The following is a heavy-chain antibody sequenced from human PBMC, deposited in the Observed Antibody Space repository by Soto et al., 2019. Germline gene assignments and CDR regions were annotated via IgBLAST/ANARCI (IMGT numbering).Heavy chain of an antibody. J-gene: IGHJ4*02. D-gene: IGHD6-13*01. CDR1: GGTFSSYG. Sequence: QVQLVQSGAEVKKPGSSVKVSCKASGGTFSSYGITWVRQAPGQGLEWMGGIIPMFETPTYGQKFQGRVTITADKSTSTAYMELSSLRSEDTAVYYCAREEAGTWYFDYWGQGTLVTVSS. CDR2: IIPMFETP. CDR3: AREEAGTWYFDY. V-gene: IGHV1-69*06.